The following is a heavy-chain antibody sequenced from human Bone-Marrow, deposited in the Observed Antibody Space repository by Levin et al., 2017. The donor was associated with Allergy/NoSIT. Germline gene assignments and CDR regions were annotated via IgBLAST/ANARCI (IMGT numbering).Heavy chain of an antibody. CDR1: GFTLSSYG. D-gene: IGHD1-1*01. Sequence: HPGGSLRLSCAASGFTLSSYGIHWVRQAPGKGLEWVGIIWYDGSQTYYGDYVKGRFTISRDISKNTVYLQMNSLTAADTAVYYCTRANTSPYDHWGQGALVTVSS. CDR2: IWYDGSQT. J-gene: IGHJ4*02. CDR3: TRANTSPYDH. V-gene: IGHV3-33*01.